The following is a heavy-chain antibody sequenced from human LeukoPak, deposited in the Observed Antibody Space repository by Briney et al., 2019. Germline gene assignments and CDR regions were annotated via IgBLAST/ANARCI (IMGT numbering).Heavy chain of an antibody. CDR3: ARDLNSSSSWYYYYYGMDV. J-gene: IGHJ6*02. V-gene: IGHV3-21*01. Sequence: PGGSLRLSCAASGFTFSSYSKNWVRQAPGKGLEWVSSISSSSSYIYYADSVKGRFTISRDNAKNSLYLQMNSLRAEDTAVYYCARDLNSSSSWYYYYYGMDVWGQGTTVTVSS. CDR2: ISSSSSYI. CDR1: GFTFSSYS. D-gene: IGHD6-6*01.